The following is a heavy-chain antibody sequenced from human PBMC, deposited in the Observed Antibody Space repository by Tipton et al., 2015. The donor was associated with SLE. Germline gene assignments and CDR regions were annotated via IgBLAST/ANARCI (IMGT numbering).Heavy chain of an antibody. CDR2: IRTNGGST. Sequence: SLRLSCLASGFTFSSYDMHWVRQAPGKGLKHVSAIRTNGGSTYYADSVKGRFTISRDNSKNTLYLQMSNLRPEDTGVYYCVKDFGIGTYFANWGQGTVVTVSS. V-gene: IGHV3-64D*06. CDR3: VKDFGIGTYFAN. CDR1: GFTFSSYD. J-gene: IGHJ4*02. D-gene: IGHD3-16*01.